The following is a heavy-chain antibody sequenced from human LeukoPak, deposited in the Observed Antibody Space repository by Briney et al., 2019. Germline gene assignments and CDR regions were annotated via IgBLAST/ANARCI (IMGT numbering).Heavy chain of an antibody. Sequence: PGGSLRLSCTASGFTFSSHWMTWVRQPPGKGLEWVANIKEDGSVKYYVDSVKGRFSISRDNTKSALYLQMDSLRADDTAVYFCARDSTWRLDYWSQGTLITVSS. CDR2: IKEDGSVK. D-gene: IGHD5-12*01. CDR3: ARDSTWRLDY. V-gene: IGHV3-7*03. CDR1: GFTFSSHW. J-gene: IGHJ4*02.